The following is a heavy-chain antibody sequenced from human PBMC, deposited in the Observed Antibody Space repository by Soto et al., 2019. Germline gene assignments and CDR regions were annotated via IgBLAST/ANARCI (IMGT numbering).Heavy chain of an antibody. CDR2: IYSDDNT. D-gene: IGHD4-17*01. CDR1: GITATNGH. CDR3: ARDWNGDKYFDF. Sequence: VQLVKSGGGLIQPGGSLRLSCAASGITATNGHMSWVRQAPGKGLEWVSVIYSDDNTYYADSVKGRFTIPRDTSKNTVYLQMNSLRAEDTAVYYCARDWNGDKYFDFWDQGSLVTVSS. J-gene: IGHJ4*02. V-gene: IGHV3-53*01.